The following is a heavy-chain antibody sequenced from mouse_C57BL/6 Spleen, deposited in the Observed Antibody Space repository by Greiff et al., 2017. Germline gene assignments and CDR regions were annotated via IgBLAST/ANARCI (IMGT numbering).Heavy chain of an antibody. V-gene: IGHV5-12*01. CDR2: ISNGGGSP. CDR1: GFTFSDYY. CDR3: ARHAGTWFDY. D-gene: IGHD4-1*01. Sequence: DVMLVESGGGLVQPGGSLKLSCAASGFTFSDYYMYWVRQTPEKRLEWVAYISNGGGSPYYPDPVKGRFTIARDNAKNTLYLQMSRLKSEDTAMYYCARHAGTWFDYWGQGTTPTVSS. J-gene: IGHJ2*01.